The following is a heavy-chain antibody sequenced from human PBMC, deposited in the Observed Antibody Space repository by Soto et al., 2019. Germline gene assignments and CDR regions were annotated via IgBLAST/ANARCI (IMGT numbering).Heavy chain of an antibody. D-gene: IGHD4-17*01. V-gene: IGHV3-21*01. CDR1: GFTFSSYS. J-gene: IGHJ4*02. CDR2: ISSSSSYI. Sequence: GGSLRLSCAASGFTFSSYSMNWVRQAPGKGLEWVSSISSSSSYIYYADSVKGLLTISRDNAKNSLYLQMNSLRAEDTAVYYCARLSESLGEGSDYGVDYWGQGTLVTVSS. CDR3: ARLSESLGEGSDYGVDY.